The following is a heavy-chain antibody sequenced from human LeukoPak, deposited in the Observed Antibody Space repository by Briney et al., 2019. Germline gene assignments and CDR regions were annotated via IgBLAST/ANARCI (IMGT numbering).Heavy chain of an antibody. CDR2: INHSGST. Sequence: SETLSLTCTVSGGSISSGSYYWSWIRQPAGKGLEWIGEINHSGSTNYNPSLKSRVTISVDTSKNQFSLKLSSVTAADTAVYYCARLQNDFWSGYVYYFDYWGQGTLVTVSS. D-gene: IGHD3-3*01. CDR1: GGSISSGSYY. V-gene: IGHV4-61*10. J-gene: IGHJ4*02. CDR3: ARLQNDFWSGYVYYFDY.